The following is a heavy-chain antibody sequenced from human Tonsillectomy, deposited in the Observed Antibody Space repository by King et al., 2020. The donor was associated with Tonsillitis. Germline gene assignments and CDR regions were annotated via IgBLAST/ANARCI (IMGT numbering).Heavy chain of an antibody. CDR3: AKDALKVGSCSRGTCFYYSGMDV. Sequence: EVQLVESGGGLVQPGRSLRLSCAASGFTFDDYAMHWVRQVPGKGLEWVSGINWNSGAIDYADSVKGRFTISRDNAKNSLYLQMNSLRTEDTALYYCAKDALKVGSCSRGTCFYYSGMDVWGQGTTVTVSS. V-gene: IGHV3-9*01. D-gene: IGHD2-15*01. J-gene: IGHJ6*02. CDR1: GFTFDDYA. CDR2: INWNSGAI.